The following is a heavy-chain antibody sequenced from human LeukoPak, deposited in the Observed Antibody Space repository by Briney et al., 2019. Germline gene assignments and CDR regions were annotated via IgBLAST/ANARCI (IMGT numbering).Heavy chain of an antibody. J-gene: IGHJ3*02. CDR3: AKVFWAGAYCGGDCFAAFDI. CDR2: ISGDDGST. V-gene: IGHV3-43*02. CDR1: GFTFDDYA. Sequence: PGGTLRLSCAASGFTFDDYAMHWVRQAPGKGLEWVSPISGDDGSTYYADSVKGRFTISRDNSKNSLYLQMNSLRTEDTALYYCAKVFWAGAYCGGDCFAAFDIWGQGTMVTVSS. D-gene: IGHD2-21*02.